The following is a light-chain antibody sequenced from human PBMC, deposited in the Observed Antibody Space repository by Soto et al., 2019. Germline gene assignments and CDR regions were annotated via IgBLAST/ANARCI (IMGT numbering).Light chain of an antibody. Sequence: EIVLTQSPATLSVAPGERATLSCSASQRVKTNLAWYQQKPGQAPRHHMYESSTRATGIPARFSGSESGTEFTLTISSLQSEDSAVYFCQQYEDLPPRLSFGGGTKVEIE. J-gene: IGKJ4*01. V-gene: IGKV3-15*01. CDR2: ESS. CDR3: QQYEDLPPRLS. CDR1: QRVKTN.